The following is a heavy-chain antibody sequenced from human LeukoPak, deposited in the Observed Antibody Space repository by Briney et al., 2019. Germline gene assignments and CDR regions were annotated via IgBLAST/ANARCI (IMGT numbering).Heavy chain of an antibody. Sequence: GASVKFSCKASGGTFSSYAISWVRQAPGQGLEWMGGIVPIVGTANYAQKFQGRVTITTDESTSTAYMELSSLRSEDTAVYYCARAHPPSSGYLLRDHNWFDPWGQGTLVTVSS. D-gene: IGHD3-22*01. CDR1: GGTFSSYA. V-gene: IGHV1-69*05. J-gene: IGHJ5*02. CDR3: ARAHPPSSGYLLRDHNWFDP. CDR2: IVPIVGTA.